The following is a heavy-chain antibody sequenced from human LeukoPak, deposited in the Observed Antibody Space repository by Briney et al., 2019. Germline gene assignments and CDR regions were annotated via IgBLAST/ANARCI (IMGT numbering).Heavy chain of an antibody. D-gene: IGHD5-24*01. CDR1: GCTFSNFD. Sequence: GGSLRLSCAPSGCTFSNFDMHLVRQAPGKGLEWVAFIPSDGSDKYYVDSVKGRFTLYRDNSRHISYLQLNSLTAEDTALYYCAKNRVGHIYAHDFEYWGQGTMVRVSS. J-gene: IGHJ3*01. CDR2: IPSDGSDK. V-gene: IGHV3-30*02. CDR3: AKNRVGHIYAHDFEY.